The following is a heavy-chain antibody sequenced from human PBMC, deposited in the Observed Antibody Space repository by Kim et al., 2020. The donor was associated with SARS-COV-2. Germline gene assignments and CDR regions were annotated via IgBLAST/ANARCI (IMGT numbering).Heavy chain of an antibody. CDR1: GFTFSDYD. V-gene: IGHV3-11*01. J-gene: IGHJ4*01. CDR2: ISRSGGTI. CDR3: ARAVATPRYFWYFDH. Sequence: GGSLRLSCAASGFTFSDYDMIWVRQAPGKGLQWVSCISRSGGTIYYTDSVRGRFTLSRDNSKKLLYLQMNSLRVEDTAVYFCARAVATPRYFWYFDHWG. D-gene: IGHD3-3*01.